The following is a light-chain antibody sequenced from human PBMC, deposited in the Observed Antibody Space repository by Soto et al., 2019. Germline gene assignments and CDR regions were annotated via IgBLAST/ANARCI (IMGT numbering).Light chain of an antibody. CDR1: QSVSNN. CDR2: GAS. V-gene: IGKV3-15*01. Sequence: EIVMTQSPATLSVSPGERATLSCRASQSVSNNLAWYQQKTGQAPRLLISGASTRAAGIPARFSGSRSVTEFTLTISSLQSEDFAVYYCQQYSDWWTFGQGTKVDIK. J-gene: IGKJ1*01. CDR3: QQYSDWWT.